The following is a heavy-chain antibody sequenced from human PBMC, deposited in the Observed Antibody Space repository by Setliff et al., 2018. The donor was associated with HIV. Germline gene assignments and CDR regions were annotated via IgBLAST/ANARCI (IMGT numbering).Heavy chain of an antibody. V-gene: IGHV3-73*01. D-gene: IGHD3-3*01. CDR1: GFTFSGSA. CDR2: IRSKANNYAT. CDR3: TRHQYDFWSGYDYYYYMDV. J-gene: IGHJ6*03. Sequence: LRLSCAASGFTFSGSAMHWVRQASGKGLEWVGRIRSKANNYATTYAASVKGRFTIFRDDSKNTAYLQMNSLKIEDTAVYYCTRHQYDFWSGYDYYYYMDVRGKGTTVTVSS.